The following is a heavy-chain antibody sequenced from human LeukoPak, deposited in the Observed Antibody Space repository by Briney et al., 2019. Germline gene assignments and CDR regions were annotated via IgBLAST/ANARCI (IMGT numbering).Heavy chain of an antibody. CDR1: DGSISSSSFY. CDR2: MYYTGHYTGTT. Sequence: SETLSLTCTVSDGSISSSSFYWGWVRQPPGKGLEWIGSMYYTGHYTGTTYYNPSLESRVTISVDTSKNLCSLKLSSVTAADTAVYYCVGEEYGTGSYYKSSDWRQGALVTVSS. D-gene: IGHD3-10*01. V-gene: IGHV4-39*01. CDR3: VGEEYGTGSYYKSSD. J-gene: IGHJ1*01.